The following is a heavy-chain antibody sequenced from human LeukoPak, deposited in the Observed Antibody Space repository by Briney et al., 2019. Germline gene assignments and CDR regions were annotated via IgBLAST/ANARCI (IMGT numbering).Heavy chain of an antibody. D-gene: IGHD1/OR15-1a*01. Sequence: PSETPSLTCTVSGDSITNYYWNWIRQPPGKGLEWIGFSYYTGSSLYNPSLKSRVTISVDSSKSQFSLKLSSVTAADTAVYYCAKWNSVYNAFDVWGQGTIVTVSS. CDR2: SYYTGSS. CDR1: GDSITNYY. J-gene: IGHJ3*01. V-gene: IGHV4-59*03. CDR3: AKWNSVYNAFDV.